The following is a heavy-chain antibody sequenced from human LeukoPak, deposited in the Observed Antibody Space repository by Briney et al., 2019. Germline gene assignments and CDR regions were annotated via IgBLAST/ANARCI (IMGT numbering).Heavy chain of an antibody. J-gene: IGHJ5*02. Sequence: PGGSLRLSCAASGFTFSSYWMNWVRQAPGKGLEWVANIKQDGNEKFYVDSVKGRFTISRDNAKNSLYPQMNSLRAEDTAVYYCARVGLGYCSSTSRHNWFDPWGQGTLVTVSS. V-gene: IGHV3-7*01. CDR3: ARVGLGYCSSTSRHNWFDP. D-gene: IGHD2-2*01. CDR2: IKQDGNEK. CDR1: GFTFSSYW.